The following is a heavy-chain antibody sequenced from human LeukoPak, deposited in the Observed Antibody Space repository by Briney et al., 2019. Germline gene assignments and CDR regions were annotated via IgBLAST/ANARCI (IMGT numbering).Heavy chain of an antibody. Sequence: GGSLRLSCAASGFTFSSYEMNWVRQAPGKGLEWASYISSSGSTIYYADSVKGRFTISRDNAKNSLYLQMNSLRAEVTAVYYCAELGITMIGGVWGKGTTVTISS. CDR3: AELGITMIGGV. CDR2: ISSSGSTI. CDR1: GFTFSSYE. J-gene: IGHJ6*04. D-gene: IGHD3-10*02. V-gene: IGHV3-48*03.